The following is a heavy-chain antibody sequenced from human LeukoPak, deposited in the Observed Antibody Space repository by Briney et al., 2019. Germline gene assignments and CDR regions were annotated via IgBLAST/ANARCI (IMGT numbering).Heavy chain of an antibody. Sequence: ASVKVSCKASGGTFSSYAISWVRQAPGQGLEWMGGIIPIFGTANYAQKFQGRVTITTDESTSTAYMELSSLRSEDTAVYYCARDASYSGRYEGFDYWGQGTLVTVSS. D-gene: IGHD1-26*01. J-gene: IGHJ4*02. CDR2: IIPIFGTA. CDR3: ARDASYSGRYEGFDY. V-gene: IGHV1-69*05. CDR1: GGTFSSYA.